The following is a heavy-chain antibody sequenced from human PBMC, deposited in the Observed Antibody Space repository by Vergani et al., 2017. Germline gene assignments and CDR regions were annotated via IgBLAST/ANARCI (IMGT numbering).Heavy chain of an antibody. CDR3: ARHGSGKYYIRNWYFDL. CDR1: GSSISSGYY. CDR2: IYHSGSI. D-gene: IGHD3-10*01. Sequence: QVQLQESGPGLVKPSETLSLTCTVSGSSISSGYYWGWIRQPPGKGLEWIGSIYHSGSIYYNPSLKIRVTISVDTSKNQFSLRLSSVTAADTAVYYCARHGSGKYYIRNWYFDLWGRGTLVTVSS. V-gene: IGHV4-38-2*02. J-gene: IGHJ2*01.